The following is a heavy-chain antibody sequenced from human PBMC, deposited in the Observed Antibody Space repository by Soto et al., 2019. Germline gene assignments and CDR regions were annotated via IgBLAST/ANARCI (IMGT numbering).Heavy chain of an antibody. D-gene: IGHD6-13*01. CDR3: ARDLIAAAGTGNDY. CDR2: IYRSGST. CDR1: GGSISSSNW. V-gene: IGHV4-4*02. J-gene: IGHJ4*02. Sequence: SETLSLTCAVSGGSISSSNWWSWVRQPPGKGLEWIGEIYRSGSTNYNPSLKSRVTISVDKSKNQFSLKLSSVTAADTAVYYCARDLIAAAGTGNDYWGQGTLVTVSS.